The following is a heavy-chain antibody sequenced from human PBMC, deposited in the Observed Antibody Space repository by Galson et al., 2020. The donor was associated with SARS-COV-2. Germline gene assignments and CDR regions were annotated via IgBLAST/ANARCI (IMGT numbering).Heavy chain of an antibody. J-gene: IGHJ4*02. CDR1: GLTFSNYV. CDR2: ISSDGSNS. V-gene: IGHV3-30*04. CDR3: ARGGEWELPYYFDY. Sequence: GASLKISCAASGLTFSNYVMHWVRQAPGKGPEWVAVISSDGSNSFYADSLKGRFTISRDNSKSTLYLQMNSLRAEDAAVYYCARGGEWELPYYFDYWGQGTLVTVSS. D-gene: IGHD1-26*01.